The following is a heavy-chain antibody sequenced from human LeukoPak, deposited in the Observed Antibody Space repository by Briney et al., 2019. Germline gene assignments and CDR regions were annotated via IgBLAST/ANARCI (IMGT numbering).Heavy chain of an antibody. CDR2: ISSSSSTI. V-gene: IGHV3-48*04. Sequence: GGSLRLSCAASGFTFSSYSMNWVRQAPGKGLEWVSYISSSSSTICYADSVKGRFTISRDNAKNSLYLQMNSLRAEDTAVYYCARDLVPAAILGAFDIWGQGTMVTVSS. D-gene: IGHD2-2*02. CDR3: ARDLVPAAILGAFDI. J-gene: IGHJ3*02. CDR1: GFTFSSYS.